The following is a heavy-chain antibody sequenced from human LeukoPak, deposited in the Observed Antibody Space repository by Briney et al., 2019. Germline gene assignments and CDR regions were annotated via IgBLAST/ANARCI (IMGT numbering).Heavy chain of an antibody. CDR3: ARDYYDSSGYYCLYDY. V-gene: IGHV1-18*01. J-gene: IGHJ4*02. Sequence: ASVKVSCKASGYTFTSYGISRVRQAPGQGLEWMGWISAYNGNTNYAQKLQGRVTMTTDTSTSTAYMELRSLRSDDTAVYYCARDYYDSSGYYCLYDYWGQGTLVTVSS. CDR1: GYTFTSYG. D-gene: IGHD3-22*01. CDR2: ISAYNGNT.